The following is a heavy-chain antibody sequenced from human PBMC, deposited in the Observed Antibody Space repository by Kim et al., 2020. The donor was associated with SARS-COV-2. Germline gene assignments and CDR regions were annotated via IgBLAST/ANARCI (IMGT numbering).Heavy chain of an antibody. J-gene: IGHJ4*02. CDR2: ISYDGSNK. Sequence: GGSLRLSCAASGFTFSSYAMHWVRQAPGKGLEWVAVISYDGSNKYYADSVKGRFTISRDNSKNTLYLQMNSLRAEDTAVYYCARDNYYGSGSPYFDYWGQGTLVTVSS. CDR3: ARDNYYGSGSPYFDY. D-gene: IGHD3-10*01. CDR1: GFTFSSYA. V-gene: IGHV3-30*04.